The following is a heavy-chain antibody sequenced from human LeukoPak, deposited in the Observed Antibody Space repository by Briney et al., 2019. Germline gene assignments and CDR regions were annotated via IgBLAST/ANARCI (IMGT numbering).Heavy chain of an antibody. Sequence: GGSLRLSCVASGFTFSSSGMNWVRQAPGKGLEWSSFISSSTTTIYYADSVKRRFTISRDNAKNSLYLQMNSLRDEDTAVYFCASYSGTYTKNFEYWGQGTLVTVSS. J-gene: IGHJ4*02. CDR2: ISSSTTTI. CDR3: ASYSGTYTKNFEY. V-gene: IGHV3-48*02. D-gene: IGHD5-12*01. CDR1: GFTFSSSG.